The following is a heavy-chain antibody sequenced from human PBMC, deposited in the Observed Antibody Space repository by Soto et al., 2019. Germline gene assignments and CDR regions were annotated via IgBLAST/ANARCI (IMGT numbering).Heavy chain of an antibody. CDR2: INPSCGRT. Sequence: ASVKVSCKASGYTFTSYYMHWVRQAPGQGLEWMGMINPSCGRTNYAQKFQGRVTITADESTSTAYMELSSLRSEDTAVYYCARDKHYDSSGYYWTWGQGTLVTVSS. D-gene: IGHD3-22*01. CDR3: ARDKHYDSSGYYWT. CDR1: GYTFTSYY. J-gene: IGHJ5*02. V-gene: IGHV1-46*01.